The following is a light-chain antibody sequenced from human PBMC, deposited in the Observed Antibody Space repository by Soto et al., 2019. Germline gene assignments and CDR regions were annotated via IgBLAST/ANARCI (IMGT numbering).Light chain of an antibody. J-gene: IGLJ2*01. V-gene: IGLV1-44*01. CDR3: SSWHGTLNGVV. Sequence: QSALTQPPSASGTPGQRVTISCSGSRSNIGSYTVNWYQQLPGTAPKLLIYGDSQRPSGVPDRFSGSKSGTSASLAISGLQSEDEADYYCSSWHGTLNGVVSGGGTKLTVL. CDR1: RSNIGSYT. CDR2: GDS.